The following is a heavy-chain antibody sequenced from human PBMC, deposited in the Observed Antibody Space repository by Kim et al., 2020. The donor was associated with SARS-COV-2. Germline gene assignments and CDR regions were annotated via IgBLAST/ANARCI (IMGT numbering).Heavy chain of an antibody. V-gene: IGHV4-34*01. Sequence: SRVTISVDTSKNQFSLKLSSVTAADTAVYYCARGPGGLLWFGHHDYGMDVWGQGTTVTVSS. CDR3: ARGPGGLLWFGHHDYGMDV. J-gene: IGHJ6*02. D-gene: IGHD3-10*01.